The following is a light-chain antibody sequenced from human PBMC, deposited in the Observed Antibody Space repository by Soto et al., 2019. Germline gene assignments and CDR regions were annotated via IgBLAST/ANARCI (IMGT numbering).Light chain of an antibody. CDR2: KAS. CDR3: QQYNSYS. V-gene: IGKV1-5*03. CDR1: QTISSW. Sequence: DIQMTQSPSTLSGSVGDRVTITCRASQTISSWLAWYQQKPGKAPKLLIYKASTLKSGVPSRFSGSASGTEFTLTISSLQPDDFATYYCQQYNSYSFGQGTKVDIK. J-gene: IGKJ1*01.